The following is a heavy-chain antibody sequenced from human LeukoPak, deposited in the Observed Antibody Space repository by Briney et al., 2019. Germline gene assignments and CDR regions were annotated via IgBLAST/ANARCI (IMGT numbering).Heavy chain of an antibody. CDR3: AKGIYDSSGYYYDY. D-gene: IGHD3-22*01. Sequence: GGSLRLSCAASGFTFSSYGMHWVRQAPGKGLEWVAAIWYDGSNKYYADSVKGRFTISRDNSKNTLYLQMNSLRAEDTAVYYCAKGIYDSSGYYYDYWGQGTLVTVSS. CDR2: IWYDGSNK. V-gene: IGHV3-33*06. J-gene: IGHJ4*02. CDR1: GFTFSSYG.